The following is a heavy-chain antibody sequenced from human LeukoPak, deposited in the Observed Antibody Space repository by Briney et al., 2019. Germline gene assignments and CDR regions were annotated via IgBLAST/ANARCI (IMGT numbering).Heavy chain of an antibody. J-gene: IGHJ3*02. CDR1: GFTFSSYG. V-gene: IGHV3-33*01. CDR2: IWYDGSNK. D-gene: IGHD3-9*01. Sequence: VGSLRLSFAASGFTFSSYGMHWVCQAPAKGLEWVAVIWYDGSNKYYADSVKGRFTISRDNSKNTLYLQMNSLRAEDTAVYYCARERILTGYFNAFDIWGQGTMVTVSS. CDR3: ARERILTGYFNAFDI.